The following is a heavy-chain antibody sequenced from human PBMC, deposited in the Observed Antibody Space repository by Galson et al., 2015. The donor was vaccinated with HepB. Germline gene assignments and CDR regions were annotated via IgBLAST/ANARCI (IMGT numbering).Heavy chain of an antibody. V-gene: IGHV3-48*03. CDR1: GFTFSSYE. J-gene: IGHJ4*02. Sequence: SLRLSCAASGFTFSSYEMNWVRQAPGKGLEWVSYISSSGSTIYYADSVKGRFTISRDNAKNSLYLQMNSLGAEDTAVYYCARGSLYYYDSSGYYYWGQGTLVTVSS. D-gene: IGHD3-22*01. CDR3: ARGSLYYYDSSGYYY. CDR2: ISSSGSTI.